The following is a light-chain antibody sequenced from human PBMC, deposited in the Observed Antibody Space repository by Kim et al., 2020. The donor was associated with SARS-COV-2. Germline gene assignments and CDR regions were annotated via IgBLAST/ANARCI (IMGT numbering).Light chain of an antibody. CDR3: HVCDSGSDHCV. J-gene: IGLJ1*01. Sequence: SYELTQPPSVSVAPGETASITCWGNNIGSKTVHWYQQKPGQAPVLVIYYDGDRPSGIPERFSGSNSGNTATLTISWVEAGDEAEYYCHVCDSGSDHCVFGTGTKVTVL. CDR2: YDG. V-gene: IGLV3-21*04. CDR1: NIGSKT.